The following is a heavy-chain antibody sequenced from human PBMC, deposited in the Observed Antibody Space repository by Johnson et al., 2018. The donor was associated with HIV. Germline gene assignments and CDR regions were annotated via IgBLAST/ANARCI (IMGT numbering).Heavy chain of an antibody. Sequence: QVQLVESGGGVVQPGRSLRLSCAASGFTFSSYAMHWVRQAPGKGLEWVAVISYDGSTKYYADSVKCRFTISRDNSKNTLYLQMNILRAEDTAVYYCARALEGDAFDIWGQGTMVTVSS. CDR1: GFTFSSYA. CDR3: ARALEGDAFDI. J-gene: IGHJ3*02. D-gene: IGHD5-24*01. CDR2: ISYDGSTK. V-gene: IGHV3-30-3*01.